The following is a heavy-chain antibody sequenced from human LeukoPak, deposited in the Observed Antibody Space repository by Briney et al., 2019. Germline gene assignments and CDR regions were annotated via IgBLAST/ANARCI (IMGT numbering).Heavy chain of an antibody. Sequence: GGSLRLSCAASGFTFNNYALSWVRQAPGKGLEWVSSISSSSNYIYYADSVKGRFTISRDNAKNSLYLQMNSLRAEDTAVYYCARDKSATVVTRSYSYWGQGTLVTVSS. J-gene: IGHJ4*02. CDR3: ARDKSATVVTRSYSY. D-gene: IGHD4-23*01. V-gene: IGHV3-21*01. CDR1: GFTFNNYA. CDR2: ISSSSNYI.